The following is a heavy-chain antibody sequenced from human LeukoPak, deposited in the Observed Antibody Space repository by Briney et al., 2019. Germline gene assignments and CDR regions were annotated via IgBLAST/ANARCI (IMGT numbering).Heavy chain of an antibody. Sequence: SVKVSCLASGYSFTGYYMHWVRQAPGQGLEWMGWINPNSDGTNNAQKFRGRVTMTRDTSISTAYMELGRLRSDDTAVYYCAREGFSYGSGSFDYWGQGTLVTVSS. D-gene: IGHD3-10*01. CDR3: AREGFSYGSGSFDY. CDR2: INPNSDGT. V-gene: IGHV1-2*02. CDR1: GYSFTGYY. J-gene: IGHJ4*02.